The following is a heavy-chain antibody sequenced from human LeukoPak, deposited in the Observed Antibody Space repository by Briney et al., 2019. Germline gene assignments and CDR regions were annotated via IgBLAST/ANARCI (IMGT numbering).Heavy chain of an antibody. Sequence: GGSLRLSCAASGFTFSRYRMHWVRQAPGKGLVWVSRINTDGSGTSYADSVKGRFTISRDNAKNTLYLQMNSLRAEDTAVYYCAREDYSSSSGVDYWGQGTLVTVSS. V-gene: IGHV3-74*01. CDR2: INTDGSGT. D-gene: IGHD6-6*01. CDR3: AREDYSSSSGVDY. J-gene: IGHJ4*02. CDR1: GFTFSRYR.